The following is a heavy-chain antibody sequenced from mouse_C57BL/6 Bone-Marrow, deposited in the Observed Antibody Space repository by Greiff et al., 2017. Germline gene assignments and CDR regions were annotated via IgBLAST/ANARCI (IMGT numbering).Heavy chain of an antibody. J-gene: IGHJ4*01. D-gene: IGHD2-14*01. CDR3: ARSKVHYYAMDY. CDR2: IYPRSGNT. V-gene: IGHV1-81*01. Sequence: VHLVESGAELARPGASVKLSCKASGYTFTSYGISWVKQRTGQGLEWIGEIYPRSGNTYYNEKFKGKATLTADKSSSTAYMELRSLTSEDSAVXFCARSKVHYYAMDYWGQGTSVTVSS. CDR1: GYTFTSYG.